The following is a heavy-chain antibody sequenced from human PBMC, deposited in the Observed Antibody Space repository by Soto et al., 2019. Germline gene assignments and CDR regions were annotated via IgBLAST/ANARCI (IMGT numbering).Heavy chain of an antibody. CDR3: ARGMGRYFDL. CDR2: LSASGRT. J-gene: IGHJ2*01. Sequence: SETLSLTCATSGDSIGNFYWSWIRQPAGKGLESLGRLSASGRTNYSPSLQSRVTMSLDRSKNRFSLRLTSVSAADTAVYFCARGMGRYFDLWGRGTLVTVSS. D-gene: IGHD2-8*01. V-gene: IGHV4-4*07. CDR1: GDSIGNFY.